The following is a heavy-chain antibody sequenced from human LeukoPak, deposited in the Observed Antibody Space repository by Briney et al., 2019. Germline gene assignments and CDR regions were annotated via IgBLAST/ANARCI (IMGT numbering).Heavy chain of an antibody. CDR3: AKGRQY. Sequence: GRSLRLSCAASGFTFSSYGMHWVRQAPGKGLEWVAVISYDGSNKYYADSVKDRFTISRDNSKNTLYLQMNSLRAEDTAVYYWAKGRQYWGQGTLVTVSS. V-gene: IGHV3-30*18. J-gene: IGHJ4*02. CDR2: ISYDGSNK. CDR1: GFTFSSYG.